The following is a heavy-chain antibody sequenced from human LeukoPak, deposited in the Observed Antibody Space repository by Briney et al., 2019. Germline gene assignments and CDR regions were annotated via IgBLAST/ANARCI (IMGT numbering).Heavy chain of an antibody. CDR1: GGSISSSNW. D-gene: IGHD2-15*01. CDR3: ARLWEVVGYYYGMDV. V-gene: IGHV4-4*02. CDR2: IYHSGST. J-gene: IGHJ6*02. Sequence: SETLSLTCAVSGGSISSSNWWSWVRQPPGKGLEWIGEIYHSGSTNYNPSLKSRVTISVDKSKNQFSLKLSSVTAADTAVYYYARLWEVVGYYYGMDVWGQGTTVTVSS.